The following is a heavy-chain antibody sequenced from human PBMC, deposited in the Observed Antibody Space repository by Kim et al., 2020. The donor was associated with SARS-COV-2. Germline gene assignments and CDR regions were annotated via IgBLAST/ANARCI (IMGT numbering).Heavy chain of an antibody. CDR3: ARGGGSASSSSLDY. V-gene: IGHV4-34*01. D-gene: IGHD6-6*01. J-gene: IGHJ4*02. Sequence: NPSLKSRVTISVDTSKNQFSLKLSSVTAADTAVYYCARGGGSASSSSLDYWGQGTLVTVSS.